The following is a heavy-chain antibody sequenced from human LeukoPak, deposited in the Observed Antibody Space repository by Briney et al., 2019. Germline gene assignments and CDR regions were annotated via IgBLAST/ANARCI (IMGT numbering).Heavy chain of an antibody. D-gene: IGHD6-19*01. Sequence: PSETPSLTCAVYGGSFSGYYWSWIRQPPGKGLEWIGEINHSGSTNYNPSLKSRVTISVDTSKNQFSLKLSSVTAADTAVYYCARQKGYSSGWYFDYWGQGALVTVSS. CDR1: GGSFSGYY. V-gene: IGHV4-34*01. CDR3: ARQKGYSSGWYFDY. J-gene: IGHJ4*02. CDR2: INHSGST.